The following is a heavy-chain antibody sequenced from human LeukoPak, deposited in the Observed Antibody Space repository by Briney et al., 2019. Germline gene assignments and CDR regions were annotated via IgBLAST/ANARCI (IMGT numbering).Heavy chain of an antibody. V-gene: IGHV4-39*01. D-gene: IGHD6-13*01. J-gene: IGHJ6*02. CDR2: IYYSGST. CDR1: GGSISSSTYY. Sequence: SETLSLTCTVSGGSISSSTYYWGSIRQPPGKGLEWIGSIYYSGSTYYNPSVKSRVTISVDTYKNQFSLKLSSVTAADTAVYYCVRSRTRSQLDNGMDVWGQGTTVTVSS. CDR3: VRSRTRSQLDNGMDV.